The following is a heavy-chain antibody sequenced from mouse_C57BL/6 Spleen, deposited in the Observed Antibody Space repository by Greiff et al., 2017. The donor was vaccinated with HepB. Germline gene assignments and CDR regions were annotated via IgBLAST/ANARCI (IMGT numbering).Heavy chain of an antibody. J-gene: IGHJ4*01. V-gene: IGHV1-82*01. D-gene: IGHD2-4*01. CDR3: LYDYDVSYAMDY. Sequence: QVQLQQSGPELVKPGASVKISCKASGYAFSSSWMNWVKQRPGKGLEWIGRIYPGDGDTNYNGKFKGKATLTADKSSSTAYMQLSSLTSEDSAVYFCLYDYDVSYAMDYWGQGTSVTVSS. CDR1: GYAFSSSW. CDR2: IYPGDGDT.